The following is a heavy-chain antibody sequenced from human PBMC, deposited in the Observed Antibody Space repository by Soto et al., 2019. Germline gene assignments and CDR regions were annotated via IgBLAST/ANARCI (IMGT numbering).Heavy chain of an antibody. Sequence: SVKVSCKASGGTFSSYAISWVRQAPGQGLEWMGGIIPIFGTANYAQKFQGRVTITADESTSTAYMELSSLRSEDTAVYYCARDTGYYYDSSGYTSAYWGQGTLVTVSS. J-gene: IGHJ4*02. D-gene: IGHD3-22*01. CDR1: GGTFSSYA. CDR2: IIPIFGTA. V-gene: IGHV1-69*13. CDR3: ARDTGYYYDSSGYTSAY.